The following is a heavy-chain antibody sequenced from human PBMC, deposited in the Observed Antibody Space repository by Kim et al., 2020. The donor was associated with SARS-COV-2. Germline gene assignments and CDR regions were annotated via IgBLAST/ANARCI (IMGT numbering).Heavy chain of an antibody. CDR3: AKDRNYYDSSGYYYGGALFQH. CDR2: ISYDGSNK. D-gene: IGHD3-22*01. V-gene: IGHV3-30*18. J-gene: IGHJ1*01. Sequence: GGSLRLSCAASGFTFSSYGMHWVRQAPGKGLEWVAVISYDGSNKYYADSVKGRFTISRDNSKNTLYLQMNSLRAEDTAVYYCAKDRNYYDSSGYYYGGALFQHWGQGTLVTVSS. CDR1: GFTFSSYG.